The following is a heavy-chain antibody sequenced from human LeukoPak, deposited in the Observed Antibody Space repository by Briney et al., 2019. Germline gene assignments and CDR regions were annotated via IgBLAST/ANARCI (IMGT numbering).Heavy chain of an antibody. V-gene: IGHV4-59*12. CDR1: GGSISSYY. Sequence: SETLSLTCTVSGGSISSYYWSWIRQPPGKGLEWIGYIYYSGSTNYNPSLKSRVTISVDTSKNQFSLKLSSVTAADTAVYYCARETGDPPLFDYWGQGTLVTVSS. D-gene: IGHD7-27*01. CDR2: IYYSGST. CDR3: ARETGDPPLFDY. J-gene: IGHJ4*02.